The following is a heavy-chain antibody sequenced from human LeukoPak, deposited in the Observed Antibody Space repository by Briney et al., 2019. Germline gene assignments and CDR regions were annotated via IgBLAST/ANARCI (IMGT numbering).Heavy chain of an antibody. CDR3: ARFGLLDAFDT. D-gene: IGHD3-10*01. Sequence: GASVKVSCKASGYTFTTFDINWVRQATGQGLEWMGWMNPNSGNTGYAQKFQGRVTITRNTSISTAYMELSSLTSEDTAVYYCARFGLLDAFDTWGQGTLVTVSS. CDR2: MNPNSGNT. J-gene: IGHJ3*02. CDR1: GYTFTTFD. V-gene: IGHV1-8*03.